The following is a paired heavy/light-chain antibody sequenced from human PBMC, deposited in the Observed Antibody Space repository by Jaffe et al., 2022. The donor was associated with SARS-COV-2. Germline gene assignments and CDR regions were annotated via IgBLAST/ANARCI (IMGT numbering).Heavy chain of an antibody. D-gene: IGHD2-15*01. CDR1: GFTFSDYY. V-gene: IGHV3-11*01. CDR2: ISSSGSTI. Sequence: QVQLVESGGGLVKPGGSLRLSCAASGFTFSDYYMSWIRQAPGKGLEWVSYISSSGSTIYYADSVKGRFTISRDNAKNSLYLQMNSLRAEDTAVYYCARNNCSGGSCYNNDDAFDIWGQGTMVTVSS. J-gene: IGHJ3*02. CDR3: ARNNCSGGSCYNNDDAFDI.
Light chain of an antibody. CDR3: NSRDSSGNHLYV. V-gene: IGLV3-19*01. CDR2: GKN. CDR1: SLRSYY. J-gene: IGLJ1*01. Sequence: SSELTQDPAVSVALGQTVRITCQGDSLRSYYASWYQQKPGQAPVLVIYGKNNRPSGIPDRFSGSSSGNTASLTITGAQAEDEADYYCNSRDSSGNHLYVFGTGTKVTVL.